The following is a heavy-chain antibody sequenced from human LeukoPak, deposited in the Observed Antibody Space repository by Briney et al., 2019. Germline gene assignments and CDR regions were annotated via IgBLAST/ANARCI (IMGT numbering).Heavy chain of an antibody. D-gene: IGHD2-2*01. CDR3: AREHGGYCSSTSCYGLHYYYYGMDV. CDR2: IWYDGSNK. Sequence: ERSLRLSCAASGFTFSSYGMHWVRQAPGKGLEWVAVIWYDGSNKYYADSVKGRFTISRDNSKNTLYLQMNSLRAEDTAVYYCAREHGGYCSSTSCYGLHYYYYGMDVWGQGTTVTVSS. CDR1: GFTFSSYG. V-gene: IGHV3-33*01. J-gene: IGHJ6*02.